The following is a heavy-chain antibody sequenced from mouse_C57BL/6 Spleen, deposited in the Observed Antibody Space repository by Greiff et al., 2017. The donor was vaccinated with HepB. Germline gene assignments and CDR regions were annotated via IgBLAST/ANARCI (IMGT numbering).Heavy chain of an antibody. V-gene: IGHV1-64*01. CDR1: GYTFTSYW. Sequence: QVQLQQPGAELVKPGASVKLSCKASGYTFTSYWMHWVKQRPGQGLEWIGMIHLNSGSTNYNEKFKSKATLTVDKSSSTAYMQLSSLTSEDSAVYYCASCDYYWSSPSYAMDYWGQGTSVTVAT. CDR3: ASCDYYWSSPSYAMDY. D-gene: IGHD1-1*01. J-gene: IGHJ4*01. CDR2: IHLNSGST.